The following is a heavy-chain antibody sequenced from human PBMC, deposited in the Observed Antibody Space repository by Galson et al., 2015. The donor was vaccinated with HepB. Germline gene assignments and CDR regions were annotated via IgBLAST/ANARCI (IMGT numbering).Heavy chain of an antibody. CDR1: GFTFSDAW. V-gene: IGHV3-15*01. Sequence: SLRLSCAGSGFTFSDAWMNWVRQAPGKGLEWVGRIKAKTDGGTTDYAAPVKGRFTLSRDDSNSTVYLQMNSLNTEDTAVYYCTSDLPELDCRGGGCSDFDHWGQGTLVTVSS. J-gene: IGHJ4*02. D-gene: IGHD2-15*01. CDR3: TSDLPELDCRGGGCSDFDH. CDR2: IKAKTDGGTT.